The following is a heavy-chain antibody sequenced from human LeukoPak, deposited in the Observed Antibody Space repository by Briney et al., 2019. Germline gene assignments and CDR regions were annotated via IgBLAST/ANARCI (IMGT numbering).Heavy chain of an antibody. V-gene: IGHV4-34*01. CDR1: GGSFSGYY. CDR3: ARGRRTHYYDSSGPLGY. CDR2: INHSGST. J-gene: IGHJ4*02. Sequence: SETLSLTCAVYGGSFSGYYWSWIRQPPGKGLEWIGEINHSGSTNYNPSLKSRVTVSVDTSKNQFSLKLSSVTAADTAVYYCARGRRTHYYDSSGPLGYWGQGTLVTVSS. D-gene: IGHD3-22*01.